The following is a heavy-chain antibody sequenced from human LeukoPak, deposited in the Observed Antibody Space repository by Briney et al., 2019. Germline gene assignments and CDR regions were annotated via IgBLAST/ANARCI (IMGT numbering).Heavy chain of an antibody. CDR2: ISYDGGNK. CDR1: GFTFNNYG. J-gene: IGHJ4*02. Sequence: GRSLRLSCAASGFTFNNYGMHWVRQAPGKGLEWVAVISYDGGNKYHADSVRGRFTISRDNSKNTLYLQMNSLRAEDTAVYYCARGPVTRFDYWGQGTLVTVSS. D-gene: IGHD1-1*01. CDR3: ARGPVTRFDY. V-gene: IGHV3-30*03.